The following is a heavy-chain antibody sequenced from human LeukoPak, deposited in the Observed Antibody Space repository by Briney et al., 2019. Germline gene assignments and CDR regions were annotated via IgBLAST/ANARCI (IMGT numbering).Heavy chain of an antibody. Sequence: PSETLSLTCAVYGGSFSGYYWSWIRQPPGKGLEWIGEINHSGSTNYNPSLKSRVTISVDTSKNQFSLRLSSVTAADTAVYYCARLRPYDSSGFDYWGQGTLVTVSS. D-gene: IGHD3-22*01. V-gene: IGHV4-34*01. CDR3: ARLRPYDSSGFDY. J-gene: IGHJ4*02. CDR2: INHSGST. CDR1: GGSFSGYY.